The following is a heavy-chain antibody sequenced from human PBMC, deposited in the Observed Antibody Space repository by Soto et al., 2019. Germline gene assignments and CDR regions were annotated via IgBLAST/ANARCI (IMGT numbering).Heavy chain of an antibody. V-gene: IGHV1-18*01. D-gene: IGHD2-21*01. CDR3: ALDCGAAPCYTGY. Sequence: QIQLVQSGAEVKKPGASVKVSCKTSGYTFSIYAISWVRQAPGQGLEWMGWISANNGKSSYSQSLQDRVTLTTDTSTSTAYMELRRLRSDDTAFYYCALDCGAAPCYTGYWGQGTQVTVSS. CDR1: GYTFSIYA. CDR2: ISANNGKS. J-gene: IGHJ4*02.